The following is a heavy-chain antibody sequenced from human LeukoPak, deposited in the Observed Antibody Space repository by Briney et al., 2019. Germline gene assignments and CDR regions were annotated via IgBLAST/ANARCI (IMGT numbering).Heavy chain of an antibody. V-gene: IGHV3-23*01. Sequence: GGSLRLSCAASGFTFSSYAMSWVRQAPGKGLGWVSAISGSGGSTYYADSAKGRFTISRDNSKNTLYLQMNSLRAEDTAVYYCAKDRNAAAALYYFDYWGQGTLVTVSS. CDR1: GFTFSSYA. CDR3: AKDRNAAAALYYFDY. CDR2: ISGSGGST. D-gene: IGHD6-13*01. J-gene: IGHJ4*02.